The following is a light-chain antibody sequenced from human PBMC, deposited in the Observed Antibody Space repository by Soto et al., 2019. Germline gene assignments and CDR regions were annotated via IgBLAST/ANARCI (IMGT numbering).Light chain of an antibody. Sequence: EIVLTQSPGTLSLSPGERATLSCRASQSVSSSYLAWYQQKPGQAPRLLIYGASSRATGIPDRFSGSGSETDFTLTISRLEPEDFAMYYCQQYGRSPNTFGQGTKLEIK. CDR3: QQYGRSPNT. CDR1: QSVSSSY. J-gene: IGKJ2*01. V-gene: IGKV3-20*01. CDR2: GAS.